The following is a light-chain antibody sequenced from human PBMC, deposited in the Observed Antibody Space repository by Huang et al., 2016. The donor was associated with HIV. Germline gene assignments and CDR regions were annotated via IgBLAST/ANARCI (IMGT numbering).Light chain of an antibody. CDR2: NAS. CDR3: QQRSDWPPT. CDR1: QSVSVY. V-gene: IGKV3-11*01. Sequence: EIVLAQSPVTLSLSPGERATLACRASQSVSVYLAWYQQKAGQPPRLLIYNASNRATGIPARFSGSGSGTDFTLTISSLEPEDFAVYYCQQRSDWPPTFGRGTKVETK. J-gene: IGKJ1*01.